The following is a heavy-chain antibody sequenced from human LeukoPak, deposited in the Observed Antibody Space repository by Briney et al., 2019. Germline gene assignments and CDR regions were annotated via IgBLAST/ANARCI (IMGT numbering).Heavy chain of an antibody. CDR1: GYTFTSYA. D-gene: IGHD3-10*01. Sequence: ASVKVSCKASGYTFTSYAMHWVRQAPGQRLKWMGWINAGNGNTKYSQKFQGRVTITRDTSASTAYMELSSLRSEDTAVYYCATPGPYYYGSGSHELAFDIWGQGTMVTVSS. V-gene: IGHV1-3*01. CDR2: INAGNGNT. J-gene: IGHJ3*02. CDR3: ATPGPYYYGSGSHELAFDI.